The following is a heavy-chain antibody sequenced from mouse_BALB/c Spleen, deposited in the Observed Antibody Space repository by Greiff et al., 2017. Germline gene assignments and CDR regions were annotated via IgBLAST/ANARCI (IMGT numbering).Heavy chain of an antibody. D-gene: IGHD3-3*01. J-gene: IGHJ1*01. CDR2: ISYDGSN. CDR1: GYSITSGYY. CDR3: ASGTAWYFDV. Sequence: EVKLMESGPGLVKPSQSLSLTCSVTGYSITSGYYWNWIRQFPGNKLEWMGYISYDGSNNYNPSLKNRISITRDTSKNQFFLKLNSVTTEDTATYYCASGTAWYFDVWGAGTTVTVSS. V-gene: IGHV3-6*02.